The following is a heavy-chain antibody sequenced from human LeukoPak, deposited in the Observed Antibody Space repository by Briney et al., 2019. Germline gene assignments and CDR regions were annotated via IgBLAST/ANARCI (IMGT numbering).Heavy chain of an antibody. D-gene: IGHD6-13*01. Sequence: GGSLRLSCAASGFTFSSYGMHWVRQAPGKGLEWLAVISYDGSNKYYADSVKGRFTISRDNSKNTLYLQMNSLRAEDTAVYYCAKDQSRIAAAGTPDYWGQGTLVTVSS. CDR1: GFTFSSYG. V-gene: IGHV3-30*18. CDR3: AKDQSRIAAAGTPDY. CDR2: ISYDGSNK. J-gene: IGHJ4*02.